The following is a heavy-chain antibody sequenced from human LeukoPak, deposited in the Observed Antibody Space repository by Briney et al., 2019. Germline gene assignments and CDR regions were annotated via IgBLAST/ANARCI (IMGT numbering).Heavy chain of an antibody. CDR2: IYYSGST. CDR3: ARRNYYFDY. V-gene: IGHV4-59*08. Sequence: PSETLSLTCTVSGGSISSYYWSWIRQPPEKGLEWIGYIYYSGSTNYNPSLKSRVTISVDTSKNQFSLKLSSVTAADTAVYYCARRNYYFDYWGQGTLVTVSS. CDR1: GGSISSYY. J-gene: IGHJ4*02.